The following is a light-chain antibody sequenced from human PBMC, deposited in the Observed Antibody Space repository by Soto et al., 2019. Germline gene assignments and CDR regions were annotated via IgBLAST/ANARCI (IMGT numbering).Light chain of an antibody. CDR3: SSYAGRNVVI. CDR1: SSDISKYNY. CDR2: EVN. Sequence: QSALTQPPSASGSPGQSVTISCTGTSSDISKYNYVSWYQQLPGKAPKLLIYEVNKRPSEVPERFSGPKSANTASLTVSGLRTEDEADYYCSSYAGRNVVIFGGGTKLTVL. V-gene: IGLV2-8*01. J-gene: IGLJ2*01.